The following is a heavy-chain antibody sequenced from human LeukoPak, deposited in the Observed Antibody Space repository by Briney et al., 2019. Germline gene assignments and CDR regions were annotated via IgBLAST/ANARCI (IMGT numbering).Heavy chain of an antibody. CDR3: ARSGSGSYFLDY. CDR2: ISGSGGST. D-gene: IGHD3-10*01. J-gene: IGHJ4*02. V-gene: IGHV3-23*01. Sequence: GGSLRLSCAASGFTFSSYTMSWVRRAPGRGLEWVSAISGSGGSTYYADSVKGRFTISRDNFKHTLYLQMNSLRAEDTAVYYCARSGSGSYFLDYWGQGTLVTVSS. CDR1: GFTFSSYT.